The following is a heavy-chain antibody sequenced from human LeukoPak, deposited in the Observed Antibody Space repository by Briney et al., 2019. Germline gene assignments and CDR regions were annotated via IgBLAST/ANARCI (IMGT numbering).Heavy chain of an antibody. J-gene: IGHJ5*02. CDR2: IWYDGSNK. CDR3: ARNGGVDTAMANNWFDP. Sequence: GGSPRLSCAASGFTFSSYAMSWVRQAPGKGLEWVAVIWYDGSNKYYADSVKGRFTISRDNSKNTLYLQMNSLRAEDTAVYYCARNGGVDTAMANNWFDPWGQGTLVTVSS. CDR1: GFTFSSYA. V-gene: IGHV3-33*08. D-gene: IGHD5-18*01.